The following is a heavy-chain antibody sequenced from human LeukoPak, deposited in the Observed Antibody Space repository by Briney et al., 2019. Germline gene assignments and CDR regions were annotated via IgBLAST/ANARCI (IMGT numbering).Heavy chain of an antibody. J-gene: IGHJ2*01. CDR2: ISWNSGSI. CDR3: ARSSWPDWYFDL. D-gene: IGHD6-13*01. Sequence: GGSLRLSCAASGFTFDDYAMHWVRQAPGKGLEWVSGISWNSGSIGYADSVKGRFTISRDNAKNSLYLQMNSLRAEDMALYYCARSSWPDWYFDLWGRGTLVTVSS. CDR1: GFTFDDYA. V-gene: IGHV3-9*03.